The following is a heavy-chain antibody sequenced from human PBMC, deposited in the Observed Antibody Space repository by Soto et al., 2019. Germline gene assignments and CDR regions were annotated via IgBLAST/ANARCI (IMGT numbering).Heavy chain of an antibody. Sequence: SETLSLTCAVYGGSFIGYYWSWSRQPPGKGLEWIGEINHSGSTNYNPSLKSRVTISVDTSKNQFSLKLSSVTAADTAVYYCATTMVDTAMVFFDYWGQGTLVTVSS. J-gene: IGHJ4*02. CDR1: GGSFIGYY. D-gene: IGHD5-18*01. CDR3: ATTMVDTAMVFFDY. V-gene: IGHV4-34*01. CDR2: INHSGST.